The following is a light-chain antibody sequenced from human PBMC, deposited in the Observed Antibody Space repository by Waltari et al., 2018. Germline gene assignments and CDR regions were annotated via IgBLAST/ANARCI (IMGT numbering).Light chain of an antibody. CDR3: GAWDTSLSTVM. Sequence: QSVLTPPPSVSAAPGQRVTISCSGSSPNIENNYEPWYQQLPGTAPQLLIYDNNKRPSGIPDRFSGSKSGTSATLDITGLQTGDEADYYCGAWDTSLSTVMFVGGTKLTVL. CDR1: SPNIENNY. J-gene: IGLJ3*02. V-gene: IGLV1-51*01. CDR2: DNN.